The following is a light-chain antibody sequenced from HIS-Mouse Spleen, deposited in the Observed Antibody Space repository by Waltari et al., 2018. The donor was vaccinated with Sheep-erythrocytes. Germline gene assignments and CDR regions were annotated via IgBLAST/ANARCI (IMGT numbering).Light chain of an antibody. CDR2: DVS. V-gene: IGLV2-11*01. CDR3: CSYAGSYTWV. CDR1: SSDVGGYHY. Sequence: SALTQPRSVSGSPGQSVTISCTGTSSDVGGYHYVSWSQQHPDTAPKPMLYDVSKRPAGVPDRFSGSKSGNTASLTISGLQAEDEADYYCCSYAGSYTWVFGGGTKLTVL. J-gene: IGLJ2*01.